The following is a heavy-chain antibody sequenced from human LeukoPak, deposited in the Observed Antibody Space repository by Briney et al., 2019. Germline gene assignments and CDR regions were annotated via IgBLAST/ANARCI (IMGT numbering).Heavy chain of an antibody. J-gene: IGHJ6*02. Sequence: GGSLRLSCAASGFTFSNFAMHWVRQAPGKGLEWMAVISSDGRNKYYADSVKGRFTISRDNSKNTLYLQMNSLRGEDTAVYYCVKVLVTYTVDVWGQGTTVTVSS. CDR3: VKVLVTYTVDV. D-gene: IGHD2/OR15-2a*01. CDR1: GFTFSNFA. CDR2: ISSDGRNK. V-gene: IGHV3-30*01.